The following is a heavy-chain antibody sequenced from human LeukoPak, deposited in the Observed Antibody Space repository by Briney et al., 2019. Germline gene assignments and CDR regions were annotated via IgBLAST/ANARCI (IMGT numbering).Heavy chain of an antibody. CDR3: ARDTYGAPDS. CDR2: ITTSDGNT. D-gene: IGHD4-17*01. J-gene: IGHJ4*02. V-gene: IGHV3-23*01. CDR1: GFTFSSYT. Sequence: GGSLRLSCAASGFTFSSYTMSWVRQAPGKGLEWVSTITTSDGNTYYADSVKGRFTVSRDNSKNTLYLQMNSLRAEDTALYYCARDTYGAPDSWGQGTLVTVSS.